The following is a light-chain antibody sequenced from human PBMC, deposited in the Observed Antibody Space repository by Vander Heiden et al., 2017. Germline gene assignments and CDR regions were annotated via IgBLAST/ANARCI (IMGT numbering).Light chain of an antibody. CDR1: QSVSSSY. CDR2: GAS. J-gene: IGKJ2*01. CDR3: QQYGSSPQT. V-gene: IGKV3-20*01. Sequence: ETVLTQSPGTLSLSPGDRATLSCRASQSVSSSYLAWYQQKPGQAPRLLIYGASSRATGIPDRFSGSGSGTDFTLTISRLEPEDFAVYYCQQYGSSPQTFGQGTKLEIK.